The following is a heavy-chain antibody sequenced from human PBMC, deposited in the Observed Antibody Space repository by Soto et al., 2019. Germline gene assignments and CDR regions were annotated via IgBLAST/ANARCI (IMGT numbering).Heavy chain of an antibody. V-gene: IGHV4-34*01. J-gene: IGHJ4*02. CDR1: GGSLSGYY. CDR2: VKDGGHT. Sequence: QVQLQQWGAGLLKPSETLSLNCAVTGGSLSGYYWSWIRQPPGKGLEWVREVKDGGHTNYSPSLKGRVTISSDTSNHQFSLRLNSVTAADTGVYYCARGQEGVVATHWDQGSLVTVSS. D-gene: IGHD5-12*01. CDR3: ARGQEGVVATH.